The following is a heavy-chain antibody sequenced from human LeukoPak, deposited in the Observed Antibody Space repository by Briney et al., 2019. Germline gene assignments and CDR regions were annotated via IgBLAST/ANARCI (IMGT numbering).Heavy chain of an antibody. D-gene: IGHD6-13*01. Sequence: GESLNISCKGSGYRFTTDWIGWVRQMPGKGLEWMGIIYPDDSDTRYSPSFQGQVTISADKSISTAYLEWSSLKASDTAMYYCARRSSSWYYFDYWGQGTLVTVSS. CDR1: GYRFTTDW. V-gene: IGHV5-51*01. J-gene: IGHJ4*02. CDR3: ARRSSSWYYFDY. CDR2: IYPDDSDT.